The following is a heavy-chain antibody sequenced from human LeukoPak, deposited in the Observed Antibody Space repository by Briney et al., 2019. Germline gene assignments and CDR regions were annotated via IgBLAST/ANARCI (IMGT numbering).Heavy chain of an antibody. CDR1: GYTLTELS. D-gene: IGHD5-18*01. CDR2: FDPEDGET. V-gene: IGHV1-24*01. Sequence: ASAKVSCKVSGYTLTELSMHWVRQAPGKGLEWMGGFDPEDGETIYAQKFQGRVTMTEDTSTDTAYMDLSSLRSEDTAVYYCATVSVRYSYGYRYYYGMDVWGQGTTVTVSS. CDR3: ATVSVRYSYGYRYYYGMDV. J-gene: IGHJ6*02.